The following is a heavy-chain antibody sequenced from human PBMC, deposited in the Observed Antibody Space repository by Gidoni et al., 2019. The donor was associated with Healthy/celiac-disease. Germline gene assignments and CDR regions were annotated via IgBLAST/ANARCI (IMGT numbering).Heavy chain of an antibody. CDR3: ARDPVGYCSGGSCYSGNWFDP. Sequence: QVQLVQSGAEVKKPGASVKVSCKASGYTFTSYGISWVRQAPGQGLEWMGWISAYKGNTNYAQKIQGRVTMTTDTSTSTAYMELRSLRSDDTAVYYCARDPVGYCSGGSCYSGNWFDPWGQGTLVTVSS. D-gene: IGHD2-15*01. V-gene: IGHV1-18*01. J-gene: IGHJ5*02. CDR2: ISAYKGNT. CDR1: GYTFTSYG.